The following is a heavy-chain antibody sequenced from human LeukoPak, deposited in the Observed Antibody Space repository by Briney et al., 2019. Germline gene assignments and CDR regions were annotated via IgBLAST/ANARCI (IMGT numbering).Heavy chain of an antibody. J-gene: IGHJ4*02. CDR2: ISSSSSYI. CDR1: GFTFSSYS. CDR3: ARDIAGANWGSSGYFDY. D-gene: IGHD7-27*01. Sequence: PGGSLRLSCAASGFTFSSYSMNWVCQAPGKGLEWVSSISSSSSYIYYADSVKGRFTISRDNAKNSLYLQMNSLRAEDTAVYYCARDIAGANWGSSGYFDYWGQGTMVTVSS. V-gene: IGHV3-21*01.